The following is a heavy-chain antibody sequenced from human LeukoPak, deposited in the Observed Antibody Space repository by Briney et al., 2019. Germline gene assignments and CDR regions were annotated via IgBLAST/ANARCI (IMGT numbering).Heavy chain of an antibody. Sequence: GGSLRLSCAASGFSFSSYWMHWARQAPGKGLVWVSRINTDGTTTDYADSVKGRFTISRDNAKSTLYLQMNSLRAEDRAVYYRVRAHDNADSSGYSYDYWGQGTLVTVSS. CDR3: VRAHDNADSSGYSYDY. J-gene: IGHJ4*02. CDR1: GFSFSSYW. V-gene: IGHV3-74*01. D-gene: IGHD3-22*01. CDR2: INTDGTTT.